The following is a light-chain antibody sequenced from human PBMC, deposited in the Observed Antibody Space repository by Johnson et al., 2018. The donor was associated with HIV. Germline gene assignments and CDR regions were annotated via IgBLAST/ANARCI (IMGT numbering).Light chain of an antibody. CDR3: AAWDSGLSARYV. CDR2: ENN. J-gene: IGLJ1*01. CDR1: TSNFDNNY. Sequence: QSVLTQPPSVSAAPVQKVTISCSGNTSNFDNNYVSWYLQLPETAPKLLIYENNKRPWGIPYLFSGSKSGTSATLGITGVHTGDEADYYCAAWDSGLSARYVFGPGT. V-gene: IGLV1-51*02.